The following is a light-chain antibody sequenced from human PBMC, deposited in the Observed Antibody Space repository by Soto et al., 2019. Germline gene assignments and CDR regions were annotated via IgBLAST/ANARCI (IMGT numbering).Light chain of an antibody. CDR1: QSVSTSF. CDR2: GAF. J-gene: IGKJ5*01. V-gene: IGKV3D-20*02. CDR3: QQRHMWPIT. Sequence: EVVLTQSPGTLSLSPGERATLSCRASQSVSTSFLAWYQQKPGQAPRLLIYGAFSRATGIPDRFSGSGSGTDFTLTISSLEPEDSAVYYCQQRHMWPITFGQGTRLEIK.